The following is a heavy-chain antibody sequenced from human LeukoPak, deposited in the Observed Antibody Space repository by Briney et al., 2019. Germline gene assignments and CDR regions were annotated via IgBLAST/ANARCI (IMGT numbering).Heavy chain of an antibody. CDR2: IYYSGST. Sequence: MASETLSLTCTVSGGSISSSSYYWGWIRQPPGKGLEWIGGIYYSGSTYYNPSLKSRVTISVDTSKNQFSLKLSSVTAADTAVYYCARRLSRGVLDWFDPWGQGTLVTVSS. CDR1: GGSISSSSYY. CDR3: ARRLSRGVLDWFDP. J-gene: IGHJ5*02. V-gene: IGHV4-39*01. D-gene: IGHD3-16*01.